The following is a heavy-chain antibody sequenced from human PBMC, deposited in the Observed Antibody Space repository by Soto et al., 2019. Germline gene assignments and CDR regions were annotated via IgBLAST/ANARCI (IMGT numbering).Heavy chain of an antibody. CDR1: GFTFNSYA. V-gene: IGHV3-30-3*01. D-gene: IGHD3-10*01. J-gene: IGHJ4*02. CDR3: ARDRWGDSGSHNY. CDR2: ISYDGNNE. Sequence: QVQLVESGGGVVQPGRSLRLSCAASGFTFNSYAMHWVRQAPGKGLEWVAVISYDGNNEYYADSVKGRFTISRDNSKNTLYLQMNSLRTEDTAVYYCARDRWGDSGSHNYWGQGTLVTVSS.